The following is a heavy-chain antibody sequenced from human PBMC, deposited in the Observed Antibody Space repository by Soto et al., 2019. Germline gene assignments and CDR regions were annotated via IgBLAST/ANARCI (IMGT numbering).Heavy chain of an antibody. CDR3: ARRLARSRGIAAAGSLDY. CDR2: IYYSGST. D-gene: IGHD6-13*01. CDR1: GGSISSSSYY. J-gene: IGHJ4*02. V-gene: IGHV4-39*01. Sequence: SETLSLTCTVSGGSISSSSYYWGWICQPPGKGLEWIGSIYYSGSTYYNPSLKSRVTISVDTSKNQFSLKLSSVTAADTAVYYCARRLARSRGIAAAGSLDYWGQGTLVNVSS.